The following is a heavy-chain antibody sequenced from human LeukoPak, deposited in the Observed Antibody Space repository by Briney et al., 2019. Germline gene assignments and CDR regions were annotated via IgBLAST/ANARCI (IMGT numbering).Heavy chain of an antibody. V-gene: IGHV3-11*01. J-gene: IGHJ4*02. D-gene: IGHD3/OR15-3a*01. CDR2: SSSSGSTI. CDR1: GFTLSDYY. CDR3: ARRRDFIDY. Sequence: GGSLRLSCAASGFTLSDYYMGWIRQAPGKGREWVSYSSSSGSTIYYADSVKGRFAIARDNAKNSLYLQMNSLRAEDTAVYYCARRRDFIDYWGQGTLVAVSS.